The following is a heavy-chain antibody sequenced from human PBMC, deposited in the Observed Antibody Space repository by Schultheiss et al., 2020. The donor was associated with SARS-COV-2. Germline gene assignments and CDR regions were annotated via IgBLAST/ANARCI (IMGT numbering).Heavy chain of an antibody. J-gene: IGHJ4*02. CDR3: ARSMIAVAGAPREDY. CDR1: GYTFTGYY. Sequence: ASVKVSCKASGYTFTGYYMHWVRQAPGQGLEWMGRINPKTGGTDFAQKFQGRVTMTRDTSINTAYMELSSLRSEDTAVYYCARSMIAVAGAPREDYWGQGTLVTVSS. V-gene: IGHV1-2*06. CDR2: INPKTGGT. D-gene: IGHD6-19*01.